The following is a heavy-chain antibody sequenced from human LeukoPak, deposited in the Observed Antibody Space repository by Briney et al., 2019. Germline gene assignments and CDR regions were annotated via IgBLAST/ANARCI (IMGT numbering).Heavy chain of an antibody. CDR3: ARDDAVDGGYLDY. CDR1: GFSFPNFA. J-gene: IGHJ4*02. D-gene: IGHD6-19*01. V-gene: IGHV3-23*01. CDR2: IRGSGDRT. Sequence: GGSLRLSCVASGFSFPNFAMTWVRQAPGERLEWVSAIRGSGDRTSYADSLKGRFTISRDKSKNTLCLQMNNLRAEDTAVYYCARDDAVDGGYLDYWGQGALVTVSS.